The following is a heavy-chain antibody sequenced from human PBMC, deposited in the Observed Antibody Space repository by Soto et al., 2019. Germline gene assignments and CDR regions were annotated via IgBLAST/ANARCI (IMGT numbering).Heavy chain of an antibody. CDR2: IYHSGST. CDR3: AHRRESRSWPGFDY. CDR1: GYSLDSNET. V-gene: IGHV4-38-2*02. D-gene: IGHD6-13*01. Sequence: PETLSLTCTVYGYSLDSNETWGWMRQPPGKGVELISIIYHSGSTCYNPTLKSRVTISIDTSKNQFSLGLSAVTAADTAMYYCAHRRESRSWPGFDYWGQGTLVTVSS. J-gene: IGHJ4*02.